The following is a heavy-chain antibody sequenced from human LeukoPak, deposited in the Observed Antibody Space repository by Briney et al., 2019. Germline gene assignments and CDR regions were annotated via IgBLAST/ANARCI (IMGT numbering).Heavy chain of an antibody. Sequence: PGGSLRLSCAASGLTFSSYAMSWVRQAPGKGLEWVSAIGGSGGSTNYADSVVGRFTISRDNSKNTLYLQMNSLRAEDTALYYCAKDRDGYMGAFDYWGQGTLVTVSS. CDR1: GLTFSSYA. CDR2: IGGSGGST. D-gene: IGHD5-24*01. J-gene: IGHJ4*02. CDR3: AKDRDGYMGAFDY. V-gene: IGHV3-23*01.